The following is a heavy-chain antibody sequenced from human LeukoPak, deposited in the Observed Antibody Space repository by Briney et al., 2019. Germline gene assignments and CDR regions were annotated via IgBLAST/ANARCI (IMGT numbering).Heavy chain of an antibody. Sequence: GGSLRLSCAASGFTFSSYWMSWVRQAPGKGLEWVANIKQDGSEKYYVDSVKGRFTISRDNAKNSLYLQMNSLRAEDTAVYYCATTNDDYGDYTLDYWGQGTLVTVSS. CDR2: IKQDGSEK. D-gene: IGHD4-17*01. CDR3: ATTNDDYGDYTLDY. CDR1: GFTFSSYW. V-gene: IGHV3-7*03. J-gene: IGHJ4*02.